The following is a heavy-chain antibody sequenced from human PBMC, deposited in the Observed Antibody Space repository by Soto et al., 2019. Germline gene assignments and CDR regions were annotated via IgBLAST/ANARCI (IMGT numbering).Heavy chain of an antibody. J-gene: IGHJ6*02. D-gene: IGHD2-21*02. CDR2: INPNSGGT. V-gene: IGHV1-2*04. CDR1: GYTFTGYY. CDR3: ARDATYCGGDCYLNYYYYGMDV. Sequence: ASVKVSCKASGYTFTGYYMHWVRQAPGQGLEWMGWINPNSGGTNYAQKFQGWVTMTRDTSVSTAYMELSRLRSDDTAVYYCARDATYCGGDCYLNYYYYGMDVWGQGTTVTV.